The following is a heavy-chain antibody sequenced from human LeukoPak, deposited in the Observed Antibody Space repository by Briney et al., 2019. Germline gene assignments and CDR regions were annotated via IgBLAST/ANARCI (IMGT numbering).Heavy chain of an antibody. V-gene: IGHV3-7*04. CDR1: GFTFSRFW. CDR3: ARDGTYTDYNPDFDI. D-gene: IGHD4-11*01. CDR2: IKQDGSEK. Sequence: SGGSPRLSCAASGFTFSRFWMSWVRQAPGKGLEWVANIKQDGSEKYYVDSLKGRFTISRDNAKKSLYLQMYSLRAEDTVVFYCARDGTYTDYNPDFDIWGQGTLVSVSS. J-gene: IGHJ4*02.